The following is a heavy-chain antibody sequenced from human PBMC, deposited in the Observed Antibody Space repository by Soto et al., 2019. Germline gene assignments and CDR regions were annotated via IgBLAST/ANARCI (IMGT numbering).Heavy chain of an antibody. Sequence: YYWGSIRQPPGKGLEWISYNSKDSGRATRYADSVKGLFTISRDNAKNSLFLQMNNLTVEDTAVYYCAKENWATHDSWGQGTLVSVSS. J-gene: IGHJ4*02. CDR3: AKENWATHDS. V-gene: IGHV3-11*01. CDR1: YY. CDR2: NSKDSGRAT. D-gene: IGHD7-27*01.